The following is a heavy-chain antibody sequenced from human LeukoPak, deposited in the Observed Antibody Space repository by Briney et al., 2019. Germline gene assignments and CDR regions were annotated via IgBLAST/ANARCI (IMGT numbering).Heavy chain of an antibody. CDR2: IYTSGST. CDR1: GGSISSYY. D-gene: IGHD1-1*01. Sequence: PSETLSLTCSVSGGSISSYYWSWIRQPPGKGLEWIGYIYTSGSTNYNPSLKSRVTISVDTSKNQFSLKLSSVTAADTAVYYCARHATGTLYLMSYVDVWGKGTTVTVSS. CDR3: ARHATGTLYLMSYVDV. J-gene: IGHJ6*03. V-gene: IGHV4-4*09.